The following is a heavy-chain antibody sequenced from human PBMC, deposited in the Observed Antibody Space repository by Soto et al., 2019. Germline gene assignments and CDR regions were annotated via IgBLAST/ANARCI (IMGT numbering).Heavy chain of an antibody. CDR2: MNPNSGNT. V-gene: IGHV1-8*01. CDR1: GYTFTRYD. Sequence: QVQLVQSGAEVKKPGASVKVSCKASGYTFTRYDINWVRQATGQGLEWMGWMNPNSGNTAYAQKFQGRVTMTSNTSISTAYMELSSLRSADTAVYYCARERRDGYDNWGQGTLVTVSS. D-gene: IGHD5-12*01. J-gene: IGHJ4*02. CDR3: ARERRDGYDN.